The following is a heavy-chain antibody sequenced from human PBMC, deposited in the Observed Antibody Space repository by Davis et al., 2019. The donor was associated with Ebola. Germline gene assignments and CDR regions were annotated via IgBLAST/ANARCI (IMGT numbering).Heavy chain of an antibody. CDR3: ARVYYYVVS. V-gene: IGHV3-7*01. CDR2: IKQDGSEK. J-gene: IGHJ4*02. D-gene: IGHD3-10*02. Sequence: GESLKISCVTSGFTFSDYWMSWVRQAPGKGLEWVANIKQDGSEKYYVDSVKGRFTISRDNAKNSLYLQMNSLRAEDTAVYYCARVYYYVVSWGQGTLVTVSS. CDR1: GFTFSDYW.